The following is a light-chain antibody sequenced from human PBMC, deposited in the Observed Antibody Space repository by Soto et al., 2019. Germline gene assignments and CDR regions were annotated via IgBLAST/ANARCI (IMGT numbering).Light chain of an antibody. Sequence: QSAPTQPASVSGSPKQSITIPCTGASSDVGVYNYVSWYQHHPGKAPKLMIYDVSNRPSGVSNRFSGSKSGNTASLTISGLQAEDEADYYCSSYTTSSTVVVFGGGTKLTVL. V-gene: IGLV2-14*03. CDR3: SSYTTSSTVVV. CDR2: DVS. CDR1: SSDVGVYNY. J-gene: IGLJ2*01.